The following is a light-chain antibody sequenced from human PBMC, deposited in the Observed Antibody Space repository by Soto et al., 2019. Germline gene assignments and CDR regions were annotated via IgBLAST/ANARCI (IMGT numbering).Light chain of an antibody. J-gene: IGKJ1*01. Sequence: EIVMTQSPATLSVSPGGRATLSCRDSQSISDTLAWYHQKPGQAPRLLIYGASKRATGFPARFSGSGSGTDFTLTISSLQSEDFAVYYCQQYNNWPWTFGQGTKVEIK. CDR3: QQYNNWPWT. CDR1: QSISDT. CDR2: GAS. V-gene: IGKV3-15*01.